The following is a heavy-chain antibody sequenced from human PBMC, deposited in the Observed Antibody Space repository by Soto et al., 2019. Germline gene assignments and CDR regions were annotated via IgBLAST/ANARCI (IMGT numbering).Heavy chain of an antibody. D-gene: IGHD2-21*02. CDR2: IYHSGAT. CDR3: ARQGGYCAGDCYSRTFDY. V-gene: IGHV4-39*01. CDR1: GGSISSSSYY. Sequence: QLQLQESGPGLVRPSETLSLTCTVSGGSISSSSYYWAWIRQPPGKGLEWIGSIYHSGATFYTPSLQSRVIISVDTSKNQFSLKLSSVTAADTAVYYCARQGGYCAGDCYSRTFDYWGQGSLVTVSS. J-gene: IGHJ4*02.